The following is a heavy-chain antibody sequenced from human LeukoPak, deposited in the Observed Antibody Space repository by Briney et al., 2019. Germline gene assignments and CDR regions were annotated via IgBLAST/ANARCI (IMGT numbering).Heavy chain of an antibody. V-gene: IGHV4-39*07. Sequence: PSETLSLTCTVSGGSISSSSYYWGWIRQPPGKGLEWIGSIYYSGSTYYNPSLKSRVTISVDTSKNQFSLKLSSVTAADTAVYYCARDAYDFWSGYYDDYWGQGTLVTVSS. J-gene: IGHJ4*02. CDR3: ARDAYDFWSGYYDDY. D-gene: IGHD3-3*01. CDR1: GGSISSSSYY. CDR2: IYYSGST.